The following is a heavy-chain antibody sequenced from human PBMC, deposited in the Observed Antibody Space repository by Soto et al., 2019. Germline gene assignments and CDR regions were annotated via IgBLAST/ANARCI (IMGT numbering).Heavy chain of an antibody. J-gene: IGHJ5*02. D-gene: IGHD6-19*01. CDR1: GFAFSTYG. CDR2: ISYDGTDM. CDR3: AKDFGAWSDT. Sequence: QVHLVESGGGVVQPGRSLTISCVGSGFAFSTYGMHWVRQAPAKGLEWVALISYDGTDMYYADSVKSRFSISRDNSKQTLSMQMDSPSPEDTAVYYCAKDFGAWSDTWGQGTLVNVSS. V-gene: IGHV3-30*18.